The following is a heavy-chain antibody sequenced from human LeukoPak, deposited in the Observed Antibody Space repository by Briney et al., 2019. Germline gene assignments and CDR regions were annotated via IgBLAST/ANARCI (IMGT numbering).Heavy chain of an antibody. D-gene: IGHD6-6*01. CDR1: GYTFTGYY. Sequence: ASVKVSCKASGYTFTGYYMHWVRQAPGQGFEWMGWINPNSGGTNYAQKFQGRVTMTRDTSISTAYMELSRLRSDDTAVYYCARRSSSSVYFDYWGQGTLVTVSS. J-gene: IGHJ4*02. CDR3: ARRSSSSVYFDY. V-gene: IGHV1-2*02. CDR2: INPNSGGT.